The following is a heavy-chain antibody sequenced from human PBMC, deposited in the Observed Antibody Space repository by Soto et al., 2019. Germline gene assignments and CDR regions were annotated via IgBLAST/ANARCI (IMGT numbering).Heavy chain of an antibody. J-gene: IGHJ6*02. Sequence: SETLSLTYTVSGGYISSGGYYWSWIRQHPGKGLEWIGYIYYSGSTYYNPSLKSRVTISVDTSKNQFSLKLSSVTAADTAVYYCAREIRGITMLRGVIPIYYYYGMDVWGQGTTVTV. CDR3: AREIRGITMLRGVIPIYYYYGMDV. V-gene: IGHV4-31*03. D-gene: IGHD3-10*01. CDR1: GGYISSGGYY. CDR2: IYYSGST.